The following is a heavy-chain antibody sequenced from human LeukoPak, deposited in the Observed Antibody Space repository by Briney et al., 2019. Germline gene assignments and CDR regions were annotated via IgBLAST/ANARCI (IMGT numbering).Heavy chain of an antibody. CDR1: GFTFSSYR. CDR3: ARRIQGMAPYYFDY. CDR2: INSDGGST. Sequence: GGSLRLSCTASGFTFSSYRMHWVRQAPGKGLVWVPRINSDGGSTSYADSVKGRFTISRDNAKNTLYLQMNSLRAEDTAVYYCARRIQGMAPYYFDYWGQGTLVTVSS. J-gene: IGHJ4*02. D-gene: IGHD5-24*01. V-gene: IGHV3-74*01.